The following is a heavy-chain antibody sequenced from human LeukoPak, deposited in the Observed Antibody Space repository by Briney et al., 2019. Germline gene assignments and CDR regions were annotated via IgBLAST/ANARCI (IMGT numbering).Heavy chain of an antibody. J-gene: IGHJ6*02. CDR1: GFTFSNAW. D-gene: IGHD4-17*01. CDR2: IKSKTDGGTT. CDR3: TTTTIRGATVTNLEDYYYYGMDV. V-gene: IGHV3-15*01. Sequence: PGGSLRLSCAASGFTFSNAWMSWVRQAPGKGLEWVGRIKSKTDGGTTDSAAPVKGRFTISRDDSKNTLYLQMNSLKTEDTAVNYCTTTTIRGATVTNLEDYYYYGMDVWGQGTTVTVSS.